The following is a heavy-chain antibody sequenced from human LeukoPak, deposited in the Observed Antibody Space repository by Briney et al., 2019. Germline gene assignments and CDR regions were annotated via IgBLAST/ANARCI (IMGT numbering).Heavy chain of an antibody. Sequence: GGSLRLSCAASGFTFSSYAMSWVRQAPGKGLEWVSAISGSAASTYYADSVKGRFTISRDNSKNTLYLQMNSLGAEDTAVYFCAKESRYDYVWGSYRYTFDYWGRGALVTVSS. CDR2: ISGSAAST. V-gene: IGHV3-23*01. J-gene: IGHJ4*02. CDR3: AKESRYDYVWGSYRYTFDY. CDR1: GFTFSSYA. D-gene: IGHD3-16*02.